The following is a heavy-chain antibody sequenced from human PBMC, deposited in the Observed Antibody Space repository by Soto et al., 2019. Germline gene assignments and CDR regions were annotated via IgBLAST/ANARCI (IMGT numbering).Heavy chain of an antibody. CDR3: ARRRGTFNMDV. V-gene: IGHV3-7*01. CDR2: IKQDGSDK. CDR1: GFTFSSYW. J-gene: IGHJ6*03. D-gene: IGHD1-1*01. Sequence: PGGSLRLSCAASGFTFSSYWMSWVRQAPGKGLEWVANIKQDGSDKYYVDSVKGRFTISRDNAKNSLYLQMNSLRAGDTAVYYCARRRGTFNMDVWGKGTTVTVSS.